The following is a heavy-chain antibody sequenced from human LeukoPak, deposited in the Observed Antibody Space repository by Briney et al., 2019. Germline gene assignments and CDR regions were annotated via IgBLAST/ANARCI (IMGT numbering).Heavy chain of an antibody. Sequence: SETLSLTCSVSGGSISSSSYYWGWIRQPPGKGLEWIGSISYNGITYYNPSLKSRVTISVDTSKNHFSLKLNSVTAAETAVYYCARLSPHFEVVTDNWFDPWGQGTLVTVSS. CDR1: GGSISSSSYY. V-gene: IGHV4-39*02. D-gene: IGHD3-3*01. CDR2: ISYNGIT. J-gene: IGHJ5*02. CDR3: ARLSPHFEVVTDNWFDP.